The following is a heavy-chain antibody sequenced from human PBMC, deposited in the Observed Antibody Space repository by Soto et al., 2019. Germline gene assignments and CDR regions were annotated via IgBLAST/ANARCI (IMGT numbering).Heavy chain of an antibody. J-gene: IGHJ4*02. Sequence: SETLSLTCTVSGGSISSYYWSWIRQPPGKGLEWIGYIYYSGSTNYNPSLKSRVTISVDTSKNQFSLNLSSVTAADTAVYYCAGGVSTLIGAVAGLSLFDYWGLGILVSVS. CDR2: IYYSGST. CDR3: AGGVSTLIGAVAGLSLFDY. V-gene: IGHV4-59*01. D-gene: IGHD6-19*01. CDR1: GGSISSYY.